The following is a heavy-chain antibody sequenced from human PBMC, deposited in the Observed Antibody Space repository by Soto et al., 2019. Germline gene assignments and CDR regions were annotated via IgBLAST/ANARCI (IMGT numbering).Heavy chain of an antibody. CDR1: GFTFSDYA. J-gene: IGHJ6*02. V-gene: IGHV3-30-3*01. D-gene: IGHD4-17*01. Sequence: GSLRLSCAASGFTFSDYAMHWVRQAPGKGLEWVAIISFDGSNEHYADSVQGRFTISRDNSENTLYLQMNSLRADDTAVYYCARPAATVIFYSGMDVWGQGTTVTVS. CDR3: ARPAATVIFYSGMDV. CDR2: ISFDGSNE.